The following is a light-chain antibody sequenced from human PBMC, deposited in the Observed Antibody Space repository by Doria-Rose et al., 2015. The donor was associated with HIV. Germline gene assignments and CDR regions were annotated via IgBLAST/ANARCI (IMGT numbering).Light chain of an antibody. CDR2: GAS. CDR3: QQYYTTPTYT. J-gene: IGKJ2*01. CDR1: QDISIS. V-gene: IGKV1-NL1*01. Sequence: SGTLTCRASQDISISIDWYPQIPGKAPKLLVYGASRLETGVPSSFSGSGSGTDYTLTISSLQPEDFATYYCQQYYTTPTYTFGQGTKLEIK.